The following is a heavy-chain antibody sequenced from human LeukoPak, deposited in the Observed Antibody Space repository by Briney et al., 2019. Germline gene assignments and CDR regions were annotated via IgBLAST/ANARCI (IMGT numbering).Heavy chain of an antibody. CDR1: GFTFDDYA. V-gene: IGHV3-43*02. D-gene: IGHD3-16*01. Sequence: PGGSLRLSCAASGFTFDDYAMHWVRQAPGKGLEWGSLISGDGGSTYYADSVKGRFTISRDNSKNSLYLQMNSLRTEDTALYYCFGGTLGHDYWGQGTLVTVSS. CDR3: FGGTLGHDY. J-gene: IGHJ4*02. CDR2: ISGDGGST.